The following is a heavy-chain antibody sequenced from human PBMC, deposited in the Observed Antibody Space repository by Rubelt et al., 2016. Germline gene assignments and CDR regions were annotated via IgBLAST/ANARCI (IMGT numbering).Heavy chain of an antibody. J-gene: IGHJ2*01. D-gene: IGHD6-6*01. V-gene: IGHV1-18*01. CDR2: ISAYNGNT. CDR3: ARDRIRIAARQGWYFDL. CDR1: GYTFTSYG. Sequence: QVQLVQSGAEVKKPGASVKVSCKASGYTFTSYGISWVRQAPGQGLEWMGWISAYNGNTNYAQKLQGRVTMHPDTSTSTAYMELRSLRSDDTAVYYCARDRIRIAARQGWYFDLWGRGTLVTVSS.